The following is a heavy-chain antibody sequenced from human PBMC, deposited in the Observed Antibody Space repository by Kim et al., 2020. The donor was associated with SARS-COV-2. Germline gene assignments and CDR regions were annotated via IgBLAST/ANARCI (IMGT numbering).Heavy chain of an antibody. D-gene: IGHD2-2*02. J-gene: IGHJ6*03. CDR3: ARRGCTSTSCYNHYYYMDV. Sequence: KGRFTISRDNAKNSLYLQMNGLRAEDTAFYYCARRGCTSTSCYNHYYYMDVWGKGTTVTVSS. V-gene: IGHV3-20*03.